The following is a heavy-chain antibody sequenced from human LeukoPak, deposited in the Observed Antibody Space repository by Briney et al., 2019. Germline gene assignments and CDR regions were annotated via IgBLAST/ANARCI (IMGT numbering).Heavy chain of an antibody. J-gene: IGHJ5*02. Sequence: PSETLSLTCTVFGGSISSYYWSWIRQPPGKGLEWIGDIYYSGSTNYNPSLKSRVTISVDTSKNQFSLKLSSVTAADTAVYYCARVFRFLEWSHLWFDPWGQGTLVTVSS. D-gene: IGHD3-3*01. CDR2: IYYSGST. V-gene: IGHV4-59*01. CDR3: ARVFRFLEWSHLWFDP. CDR1: GGSISSYY.